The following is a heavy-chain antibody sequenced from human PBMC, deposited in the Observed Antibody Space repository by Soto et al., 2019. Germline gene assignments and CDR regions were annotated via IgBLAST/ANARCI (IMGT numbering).Heavy chain of an antibody. J-gene: IGHJ4*02. Sequence: QVQLQESGPGLVKPSQTLSLTCTVSGDSISSGGYYWSWIRQHPGKGLEWIAHIYYSGSTYYNPSLKSRVTSPVDTSNTQFSLKLSSVTEADTAVYYCARSPHFDGSNDYSGQGTLVTVSS. V-gene: IGHV4-31*03. CDR2: IYYSGST. CDR1: GDSISSGGYY. CDR3: ARSPHFDGSNDY. D-gene: IGHD3-9*01.